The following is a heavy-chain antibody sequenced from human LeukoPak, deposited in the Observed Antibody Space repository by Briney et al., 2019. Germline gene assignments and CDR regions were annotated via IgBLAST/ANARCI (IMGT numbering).Heavy chain of an antibody. J-gene: IGHJ4*02. CDR2: INPSGGST. Sequence: ASVKVSCKASGYTFTSYYMHWVRQAPGQGLEWMGIINPSGGSTSYAQKFQGRVTMTRDMSTSTVYMELSSLRSEDTAVYYCARESGITMVRGVNDYWGQGTLVAVSS. CDR1: GYTFTSYY. D-gene: IGHD3-10*01. CDR3: ARESGITMVRGVNDY. V-gene: IGHV1-46*01.